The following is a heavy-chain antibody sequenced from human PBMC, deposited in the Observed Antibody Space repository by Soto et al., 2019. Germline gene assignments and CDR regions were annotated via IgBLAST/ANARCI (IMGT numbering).Heavy chain of an antibody. D-gene: IGHD1-1*01. CDR2: IKQDGSEK. CDR1: GFTFSSYW. J-gene: IGHJ2*01. V-gene: IGHV3-7*05. Sequence: EVQLVESVGGLVQPGGSLRLSCAASGFTFSSYWMSWVRQAPGKGLEWVANIKQDGSEKYYVDSVNGRFTISRDNAKNSLYLQMNSLRAEDTAVYYCAREQLERRSWYFDLWGRGTLVTVSS. CDR3: AREQLERRSWYFDL.